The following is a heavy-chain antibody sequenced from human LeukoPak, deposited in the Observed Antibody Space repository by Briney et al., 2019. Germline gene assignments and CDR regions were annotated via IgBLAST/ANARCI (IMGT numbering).Heavy chain of an antibody. CDR1: GASFSGYY. J-gene: IGHJ4*02. V-gene: IGHV4-34*01. D-gene: IGHD2/OR15-2a*01. CDR2: INHSGST. CDR3: ARGLGNFPPGGY. Sequence: SETLSLTCAVYGASFSGYYWSWIRQPPGKGLEWIGEINHSGSTNYNPSLESRVTISVDTSKNQFSLKLSSVTAADTAVYYCARGLGNFPPGGYWGQGTLVTVSS.